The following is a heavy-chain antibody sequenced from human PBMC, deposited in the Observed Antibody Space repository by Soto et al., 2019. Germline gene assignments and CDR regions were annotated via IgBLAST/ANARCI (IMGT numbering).Heavy chain of an antibody. J-gene: IGHJ6*02. D-gene: IGHD3-10*01. CDR1: GFAFSSYG. CDR2: ISYDGSNK. V-gene: IGHV3-30*18. CDR3: AKDRSGSPYYGIDV. Sequence: QVQLVESGGGVVQPGRSLRLSCAASGFAFSSYGMYWVRQAPGKGVEWVLVISYDGSNKHNADSVKGRVTIYRDKSKNTLYLQMNSLRAEDTAVYYCAKDRSGSPYYGIDVWGQGTTVTVS.